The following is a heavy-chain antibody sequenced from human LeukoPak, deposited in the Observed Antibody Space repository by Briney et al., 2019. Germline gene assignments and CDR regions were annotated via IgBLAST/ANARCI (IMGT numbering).Heavy chain of an antibody. Sequence: SETLSLTCAVYGGSFSGYYWSWIRQPPGKGLEWIGEINHSGSTNYNPSLKSRVTISVDTSKNQFSLKLSSVTAADTAVYYCARGRLNCSGGSCYPYYFDYWGQGTPVTVSS. CDR3: ARGRLNCSGGSCYPYYFDY. CDR2: INHSGST. CDR1: GGSFSGYY. V-gene: IGHV4-34*01. J-gene: IGHJ4*02. D-gene: IGHD2-15*01.